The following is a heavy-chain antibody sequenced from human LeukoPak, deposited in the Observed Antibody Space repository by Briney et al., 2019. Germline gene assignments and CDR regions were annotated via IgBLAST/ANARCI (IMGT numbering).Heavy chain of an antibody. CDR1: RFTFSSYV. Sequence: GGSLRLSCAASRFTFSSYVMSWVRQAPGKGLECVSAISGSGRSTYYADSVKGRFTISRDNSKNTLYPQMNSLRAEDTAVYYCARVSGTIRVWPQPFGDGMDVWGQGTTVTVSS. D-gene: IGHD3-10*01. J-gene: IGHJ6*02. CDR2: ISGSGRST. CDR3: ARVSGTIRVWPQPFGDGMDV. V-gene: IGHV3-23*01.